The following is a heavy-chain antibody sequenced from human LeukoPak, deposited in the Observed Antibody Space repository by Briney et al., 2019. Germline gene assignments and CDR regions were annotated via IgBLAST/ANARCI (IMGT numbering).Heavy chain of an antibody. J-gene: IGHJ3*02. D-gene: IGHD1-26*01. CDR3: AGESGEDSEDAFDI. Sequence: GGSLRLSCAASGFTVSSNYMSWVRQAPGKGLEWVSVIYSGGSTYYADSAKGRFTISRDNSKNTLYLQMNSLRAEDTAVYYCAGESGEDSEDAFDIWGQGTMVTVSS. V-gene: IGHV3-66*02. CDR1: GFTVSSNY. CDR2: IYSGGST.